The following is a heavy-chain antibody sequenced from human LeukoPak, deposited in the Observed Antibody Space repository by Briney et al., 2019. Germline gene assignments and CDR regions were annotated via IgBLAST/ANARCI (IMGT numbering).Heavy chain of an antibody. J-gene: IGHJ4*02. V-gene: IGHV3-30-3*01. D-gene: IGHD6-13*01. CDR1: GFTFSGYL. Sequence: GGSLRLSCVASGFTFSGYLMHWVRQAPGKGLEWVAVISYDGSSENYADSVKGRFTISRDNSKNTLYLQMNSLRAEDTAVYYCAKAPKQQLVSNYWGQGTLVTVSS. CDR2: ISYDGSSE. CDR3: AKAPKQQLVSNY.